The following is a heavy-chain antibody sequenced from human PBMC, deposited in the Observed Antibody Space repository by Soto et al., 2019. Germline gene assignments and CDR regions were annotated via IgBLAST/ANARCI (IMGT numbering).Heavy chain of an antibody. CDR1: GYTFTSYD. CDR2: MNPNSGNT. J-gene: IGHJ6*02. Sequence: GASVKVPCKASGYTFTSYDINWVRQATGQGLEWMGWMNPNSGNTGYAQKFQGRVTMTRDTSISTAYMELSSLRSEDTAVYYCARGGWASLVATILQGGGYYYGMDVWGQGTTVTVSS. D-gene: IGHD5-12*01. V-gene: IGHV1-8*01. CDR3: ARGGWASLVATILQGGGYYYGMDV.